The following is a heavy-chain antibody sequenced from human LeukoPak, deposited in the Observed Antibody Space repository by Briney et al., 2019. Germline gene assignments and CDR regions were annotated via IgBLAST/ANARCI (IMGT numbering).Heavy chain of an antibody. CDR3: AKVIPVVAAPWCFDY. Sequence: GGSLRLSCAASGFTFTTYAMSWVRQAPGKGLEWVSAISGSGGSTYYADSVKGRFTISRDNSKNTLYLQMNSLRAADTAVYYCAKVIPVVAAPWCFDYWGEGTLVTVSS. V-gene: IGHV3-23*01. J-gene: IGHJ4*02. CDR1: GFTFTTYA. D-gene: IGHD2-15*01. CDR2: ISGSGGST.